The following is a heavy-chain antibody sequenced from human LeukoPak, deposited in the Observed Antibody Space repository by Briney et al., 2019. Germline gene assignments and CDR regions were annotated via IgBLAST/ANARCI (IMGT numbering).Heavy chain of an antibody. CDR1: GFTFGTYS. CDR3: VKDPCFFYGSDV. J-gene: IGHJ6*02. V-gene: IGHV3-64D*09. D-gene: IGHD3/OR15-3a*01. Sequence: GGSLRLSCSASGFTFGTYSMHWLRQTPGKGLEFVSAIHHDGSGTFYADSVKGRFIISRDNSKNTLYLQMSSLRAEDTAVYYCVKDPCFFYGSDVWGQGTTVTVSS. CDR2: IHHDGSGT.